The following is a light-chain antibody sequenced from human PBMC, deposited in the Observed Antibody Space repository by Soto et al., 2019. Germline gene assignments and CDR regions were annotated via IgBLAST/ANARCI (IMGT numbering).Light chain of an antibody. CDR3: AAWDDSLNGHV. CDR1: TSNIGSNT. CDR2: SND. V-gene: IGLV1-44*01. J-gene: IGLJ1*01. Sequence: QAVVTQPPSESGTPGQRVTISCSGSTSNIGSNTVNWYQQIPGTAPKLLLYSNDQRPSGVPDRFSGSKSGTSASLAISGLRSEDEADYYCAAWDDSLNGHVFGTGTKLTVL.